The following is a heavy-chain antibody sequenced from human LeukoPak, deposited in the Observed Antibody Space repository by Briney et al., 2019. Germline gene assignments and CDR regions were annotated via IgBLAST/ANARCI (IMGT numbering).Heavy chain of an antibody. Sequence: SETLSLTCTVSGVSMSAYQWSWVRQSPEKGLEWIGCINTKGETSYNPSLKSRVTTSVDTSKSQFSLRLTSVTAADTAVYHCATSNDAKIAPFDHWGQGAPVTVSS. V-gene: IGHV4-4*09. D-gene: IGHD2-21*01. CDR3: ATSNDAKIAPFDH. CDR1: GVSMSAYQ. CDR2: INTKGET. J-gene: IGHJ4*02.